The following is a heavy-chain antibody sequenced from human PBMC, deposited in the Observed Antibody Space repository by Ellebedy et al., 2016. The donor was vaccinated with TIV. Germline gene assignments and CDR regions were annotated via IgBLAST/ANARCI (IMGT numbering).Heavy chain of an antibody. Sequence: ASVKVSXKVSGYTFTRYGMSWVRQAPGQGLEWMGWIAVYNGHTKSAQKFQDRVVMTTETATSTVYMELRSLRSDDTAVYYCARSRLGGGHWYFDFWGRGTLVTVSS. CDR1: GYTFTRYG. CDR3: ARSRLGGGHWYFDF. V-gene: IGHV1-18*01. D-gene: IGHD3-10*01. J-gene: IGHJ2*01. CDR2: IAVYNGHT.